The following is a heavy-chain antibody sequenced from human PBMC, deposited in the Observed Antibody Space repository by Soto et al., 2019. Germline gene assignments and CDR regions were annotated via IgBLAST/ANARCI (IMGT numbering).Heavy chain of an antibody. J-gene: IGHJ4*02. D-gene: IGHD2-15*01. CDR3: ARGVAAGVDF. Sequence: QVQLLQSGAEVKNPGASVKVSCKASGYTFTSLDINWMRQAPGQGLEWMGWMSPKTGNTGYAQNFQDRVTMTWNIATSTAYMDLSSLTSEDTAVYYCARGVAAGVDFWGQGTLVTVSS. V-gene: IGHV1-8*01. CDR2: MSPKTGNT. CDR1: GYTFTSLD.